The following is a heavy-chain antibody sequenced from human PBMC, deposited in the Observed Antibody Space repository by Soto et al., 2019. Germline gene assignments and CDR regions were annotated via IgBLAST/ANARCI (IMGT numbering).Heavy chain of an antibody. Sequence: SETLSLTCAVSGGSFTRNNWWTWVRQPPGQGLEWIGEIYRTGSINYNPSCKSRVTISLDKSENHFSLKVTSLAAASMAVYYCASRDPGTSVDYWGQGSLVTVSS. D-gene: IGHD1-7*01. J-gene: IGHJ4*02. V-gene: IGHV4-4*02. CDR1: GGSFTRNNW. CDR2: IYRTGSI. CDR3: ASRDPGTSVDY.